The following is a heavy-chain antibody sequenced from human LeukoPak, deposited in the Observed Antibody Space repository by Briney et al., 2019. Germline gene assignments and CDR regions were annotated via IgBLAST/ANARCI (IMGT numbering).Heavy chain of an antibody. V-gene: IGHV4-59*12. CDR1: GGSISGYY. CDR3: ARDSEVWFGEVLPRWFDP. J-gene: IGHJ5*02. Sequence: TSETLSLTCTVSGGSISGYYWTWIRQPPGKGLEWIGSVYDSGSTNYNPSLKSRVTMSVDTSKNQFSLKLSSVTAADTAVYYCARDSEVWFGEVLPRWFDPWGQGTLVTVSS. CDR2: VYDSGST. D-gene: IGHD3-10*01.